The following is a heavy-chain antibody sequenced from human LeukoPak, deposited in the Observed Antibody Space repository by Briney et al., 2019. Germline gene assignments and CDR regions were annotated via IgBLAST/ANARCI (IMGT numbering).Heavy chain of an antibody. J-gene: IGHJ4*02. CDR3: AKDLGNYYDSSGYSPADY. V-gene: IGHV3-30*18. Sequence: GRSLRLSCAASGFTFSSYGMRWVRQAPGKGLEWVAVISYDGSNKYYADSVKGRFTISRDNSKNTLYLQMNSLRAEDTAVYYCAKDLGNYYDSSGYSPADYWGQGTLVTVSS. D-gene: IGHD3-22*01. CDR1: GFTFSSYG. CDR2: ISYDGSNK.